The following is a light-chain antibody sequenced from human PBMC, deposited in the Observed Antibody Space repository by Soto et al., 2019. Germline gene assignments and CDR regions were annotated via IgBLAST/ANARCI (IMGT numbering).Light chain of an antibody. CDR2: AAF. CDR1: QSITNF. Sequence: DIQMTQSPSSLSASVGDRVTITCRASQSITNFLNWYQQKPGKAPKLLIYAAFSLQSGVPSRFSGSGSGTDFTLTVSSLQPEDFATYFCPQSYSMPLTFGGGTQVEIK. V-gene: IGKV1-39*01. J-gene: IGKJ4*01. CDR3: PQSYSMPLT.